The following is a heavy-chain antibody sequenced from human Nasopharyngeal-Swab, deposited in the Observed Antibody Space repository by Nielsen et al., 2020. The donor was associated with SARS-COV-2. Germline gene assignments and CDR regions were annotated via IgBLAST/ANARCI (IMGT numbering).Heavy chain of an antibody. Sequence: SVKVSCKASGGTFSSYAISWVRQAPGQGLEWLGGIIPILGIANYAQKFQGRVTITADKSTSTAYMELSSLRSEDTAVYYCARDHPYYYDSSGYLVGYFDYWGQGTLVTVSS. CDR1: GGTFSSYA. V-gene: IGHV1-69*10. J-gene: IGHJ4*02. CDR3: ARDHPYYYDSSGYLVGYFDY. CDR2: IIPILGIA. D-gene: IGHD3-22*01.